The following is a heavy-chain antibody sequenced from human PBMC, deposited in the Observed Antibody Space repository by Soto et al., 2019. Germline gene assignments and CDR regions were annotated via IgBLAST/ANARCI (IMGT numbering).Heavy chain of an antibody. CDR3: ARSHMNRGVSGAFYS. D-gene: IGHD3-10*01. J-gene: IGHJ5*02. CDR1: GYILIRYS. CDR2: INAGKGDT. Sequence: ASVKGSCKASGYILIRYSIYWVCQAPGQRLECMGWINAGKGDTIYSQKFQDRITINRDTSASTAYMELGRLRPEDMAVYYCARSHMNRGVSGAFYSWGQGTLVSVSA. V-gene: IGHV1-3*01.